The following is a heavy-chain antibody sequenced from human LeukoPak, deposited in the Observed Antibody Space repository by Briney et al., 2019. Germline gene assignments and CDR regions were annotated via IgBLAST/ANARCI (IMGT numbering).Heavy chain of an antibody. CDR2: INPNSGGT. CDR1: GYTFTGYY. CDR3: ARDDPYLWFDA. Sequence: APVKVSCKASGYTFTGYYMHWVRQAPGQGLEWMGCINPNSGGTNYAQKFQGRVTMTRDTSSTAAYMELSRLRSDDTAVYYCARDDPYLWFDAWGQGTLVTVSS. D-gene: IGHD2-2*02. V-gene: IGHV1-2*02. J-gene: IGHJ5*02.